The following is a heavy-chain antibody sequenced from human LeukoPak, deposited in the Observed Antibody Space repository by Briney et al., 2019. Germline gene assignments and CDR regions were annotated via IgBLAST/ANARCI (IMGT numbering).Heavy chain of an antibody. J-gene: IGHJ4*02. CDR1: AFTFSNAW. CDR2: IKTKTDGGTT. Sequence: GGSLRLSCAASAFTFSNAWMSWVRQAPGKGLEWVGRIKTKTDGGTTDYAAPVKGRFTISRDDFKNTLYLHMRSLKTEDTAMYYCTTSSAARGHWGQGTLVTVSS. V-gene: IGHV3-15*01. D-gene: IGHD2-15*01. CDR3: TTSSAARGH.